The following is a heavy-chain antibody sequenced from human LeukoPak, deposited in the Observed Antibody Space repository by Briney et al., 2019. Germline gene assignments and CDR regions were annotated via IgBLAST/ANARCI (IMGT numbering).Heavy chain of an antibody. J-gene: IGHJ4*02. Sequence: GGSLRLSCAASGFTFSSYSMNWVRQAPGKGLEWVSSISSSSSYIYYADSVKGRFTISRDNAKNSLYLQMNSLRAEDTAVYYCARVPPYYYGSGGRDYWGQGTLVTVSS. V-gene: IGHV3-21*01. CDR3: ARVPPYYYGSGGRDY. D-gene: IGHD3-10*01. CDR2: ISSSSSYI. CDR1: GFTFSSYS.